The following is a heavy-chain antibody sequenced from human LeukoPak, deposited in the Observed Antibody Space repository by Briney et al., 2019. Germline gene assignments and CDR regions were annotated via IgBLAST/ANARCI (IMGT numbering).Heavy chain of an antibody. Sequence: GGSLRLSCAASGFTFSSYGMHWVRQAPGKGLEWVAVIWYDGSNKYYADSVKGRFTISRDNSKNTLYLQMNSLRAEDTAVYYCAREGDYGDPGYYFDYWGQGTLVIVSS. J-gene: IGHJ4*02. V-gene: IGHV3-33*01. CDR2: IWYDGSNK. D-gene: IGHD4-17*01. CDR1: GFTFSSYG. CDR3: AREGDYGDPGYYFDY.